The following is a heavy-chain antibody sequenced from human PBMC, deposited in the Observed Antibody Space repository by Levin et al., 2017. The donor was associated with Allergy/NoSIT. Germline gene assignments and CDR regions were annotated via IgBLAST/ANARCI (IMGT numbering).Heavy chain of an antibody. V-gene: IGHV1-69*06. CDR1: GGTFSSYA. Sequence: SVKVSCKASGGTFSSYAISWVRQAPGQGLEWMGGIIPIFGTANYAQKFQGRVTITADKSTSTAYMELSSLRSEDTAVYYCREYCSSTSCQTTNEDDAFDIWGQGTMVTVSS. CDR3: REYCSSTSCQTTNEDDAFDI. D-gene: IGHD2-2*01. CDR2: IIPIFGTA. J-gene: IGHJ3*02.